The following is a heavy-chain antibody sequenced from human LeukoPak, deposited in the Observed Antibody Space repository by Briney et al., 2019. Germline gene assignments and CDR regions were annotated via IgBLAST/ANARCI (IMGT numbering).Heavy chain of an antibody. J-gene: IGHJ4*02. V-gene: IGHV4-61*02. CDR3: ARSGSYYFDY. CDR1: GGSISSGGYY. CDR2: IYTSGST. D-gene: IGHD1-26*01. Sequence: TLSLTCTVSGGSISSGGYYWSWIRQPAGKGLEWIGRIYTSGSTNYNPSLKSRVTMSVDTSKNQFSLKLSSVTAADTAVYYCARSGSYYFDYWGQGTLVTVSS.